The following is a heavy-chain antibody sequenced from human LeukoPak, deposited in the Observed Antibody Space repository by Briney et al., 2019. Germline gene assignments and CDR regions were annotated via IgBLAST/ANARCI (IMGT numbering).Heavy chain of an antibody. D-gene: IGHD6-13*01. Sequence: PGGSLRLSCATSGFIFSNYWMSWVRQAPGKGLEWVANIKQDGSETYYVDSVKGRFTISRDNSKNTLYLQMGSLRAEDMAVYYCARGTNAAAAATQPFDYWGQGTLVTVSS. CDR3: ARGTNAAAAATQPFDY. V-gene: IGHV3-7*01. CDR1: GFIFSNYW. CDR2: IKQDGSET. J-gene: IGHJ4*02.